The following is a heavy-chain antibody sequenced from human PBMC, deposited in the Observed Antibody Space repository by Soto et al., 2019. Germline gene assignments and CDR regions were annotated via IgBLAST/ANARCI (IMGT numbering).Heavy chain of an antibody. CDR3: ARRATGTQFFYYYYYGMDV. CDR1: GYSFTSYW. Sequence: PGESLKISCKGSGYSFTSYWISWVRQMPGKGLEWMGRIDPSDSYTNYSPSFQGHVTISADKSISTAYLQWSSLKASDTAMYYCARRATGTQFFYYYYYGMDVWGQGTTVT. J-gene: IGHJ6*02. CDR2: IDPSDSYT. D-gene: IGHD3-3*01. V-gene: IGHV5-10-1*01.